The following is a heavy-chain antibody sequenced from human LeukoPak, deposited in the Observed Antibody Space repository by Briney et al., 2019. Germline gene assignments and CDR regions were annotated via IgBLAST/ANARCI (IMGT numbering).Heavy chain of an antibody. Sequence: GGSLRLSCAASGFIFDDYTMHWVRQARGKNLEWVSLISWDGSSTDYSDPVKGRFTISRDNNKNSLFLQMNGLRTEDSAFYYCATGSTSSYYHFDYWGRGTLVTVSS. CDR1: GFIFDDYT. V-gene: IGHV3-43*01. D-gene: IGHD1-26*01. CDR3: ATGSTSSYYHFDY. J-gene: IGHJ4*02. CDR2: ISWDGSST.